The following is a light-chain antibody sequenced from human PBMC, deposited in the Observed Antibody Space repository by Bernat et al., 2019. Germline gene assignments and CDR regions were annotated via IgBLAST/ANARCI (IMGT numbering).Light chain of an antibody. CDR3: QQRSNWPWT. J-gene: IGKJ1*01. V-gene: IGKV3-11*01. Sequence: EIVLTQSPATLSLSPGERATLSCRASQSISSYLSWYQQKPDQAPMLLIYDASNRASGIPARLSGSGSGTDFTLTISSLEPDDFAVYYCQQRSNWPWTFGQGTKVEIK. CDR2: DAS. CDR1: QSISSY.